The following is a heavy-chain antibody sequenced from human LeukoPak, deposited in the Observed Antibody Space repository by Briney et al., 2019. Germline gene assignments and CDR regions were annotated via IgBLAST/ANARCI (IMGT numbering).Heavy chain of an antibody. J-gene: IGHJ4*02. V-gene: IGHV3-21*01. CDR1: GFTFSSYS. CDR3: AREAAAID. CDR2: ISSSSSYP. Sequence: PGGSLRLSCAASGFTFSSYSMNWVRQAPGKGLEWVSSISSSSSYPYYADSVKGRFTISRDNAKNSLYLQMNSLRAEDTAVYYCAREAAAIDWGQGTLVTVSS. D-gene: IGHD6-13*01.